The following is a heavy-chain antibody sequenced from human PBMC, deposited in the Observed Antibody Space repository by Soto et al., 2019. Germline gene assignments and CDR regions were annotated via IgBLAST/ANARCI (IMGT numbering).Heavy chain of an antibody. Sequence: DVQLVESGGGLVQPGRSLRLSCAASGFTFDDYAMHWVRQAPGKGLEWVSSISWNSGTIDYADSVKGRFTISRDNAKNSLFLQMNSLRPEDTALYYCAKDRTGPYGDFDYWGQGTLVTVSS. CDR3: AKDRTGPYGDFDY. J-gene: IGHJ4*02. CDR1: GFTFDDYA. D-gene: IGHD4-17*01. V-gene: IGHV3-9*01. CDR2: ISWNSGTI.